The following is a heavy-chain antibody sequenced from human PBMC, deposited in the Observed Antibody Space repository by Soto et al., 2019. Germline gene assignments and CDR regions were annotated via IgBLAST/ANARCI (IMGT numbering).Heavy chain of an antibody. V-gene: IGHV1-18*01. J-gene: IGHJ4*02. CDR2: ISAYNGNT. CDR3: ASDPPPPDY. Sequence: QVQLVQSGAEVKKPGASVKVSCKASGYTFASYAISWMRQAPGQGLEWMGWISAYNGNTNYAQKLQGRVTMTTDTSTSTAYTELRSLRSDDTAVYYCASDPPPPDYWGQGTLVTVSS. CDR1: GYTFASYA.